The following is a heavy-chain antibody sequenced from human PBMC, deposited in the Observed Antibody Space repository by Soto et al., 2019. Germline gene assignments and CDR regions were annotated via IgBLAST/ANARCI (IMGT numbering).Heavy chain of an antibody. D-gene: IGHD3-16*01. CDR2: IYYSGSP. CDR3: ARVRGGSTGWFDP. J-gene: IGHJ5*02. V-gene: IGHV4-31*03. CDR1: GGSISSGGYY. Sequence: QVQLQESGPGLVKPSQTLSLTCTVSGGSISSGGYYWSWIRQHPGKGLEWIGYIYYSGSPYYNPSLKSRVTISVDTSKNQFSLKRSSVTAADTAVYYCARVRGGSTGWFDPWGQGTLVTVSS.